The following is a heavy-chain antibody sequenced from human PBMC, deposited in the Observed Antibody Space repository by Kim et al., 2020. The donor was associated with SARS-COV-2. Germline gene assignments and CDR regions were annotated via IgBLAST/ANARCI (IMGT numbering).Heavy chain of an antibody. D-gene: IGHD2-2*01. CDR3: ARVSGGYCSSTSCPRARFDP. CDR1: GGSISSYY. V-gene: IGHV4-59*13. J-gene: IGHJ5*02. Sequence: SQTLSLTCTVSGGSISSYYWSWIRQPPGKGLEWIGYIYYSGSTNYNPSLKSRVTISVDTSKNQFSLKLSSVTAADTAVYYCARVSGGYCSSTSCPRARFDPWGQGTLVTVSS. CDR2: IYYSGST.